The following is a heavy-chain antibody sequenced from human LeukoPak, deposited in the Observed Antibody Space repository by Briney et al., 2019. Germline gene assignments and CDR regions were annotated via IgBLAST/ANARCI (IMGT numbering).Heavy chain of an antibody. V-gene: IGHV3-7*01. CDR3: AREEYYYDSSGLFDY. CDR1: GFTFSSYW. J-gene: IGHJ4*02. D-gene: IGHD3-22*01. Sequence: GGSLRLSCAASGFTFSSYWMSWVRQAPGKGLEWVANIKQDGSEKYYVDSVKGRFTISRDNAKNSLYLQMNSLRAEDTAVYYCAREEYYYDSSGLFDYWGQGTLVTVS. CDR2: IKQDGSEK.